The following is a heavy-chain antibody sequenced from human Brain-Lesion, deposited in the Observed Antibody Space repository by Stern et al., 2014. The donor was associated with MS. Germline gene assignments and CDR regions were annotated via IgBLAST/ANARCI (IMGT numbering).Heavy chain of an antibody. D-gene: IGHD4-17*01. CDR2: IYSSGST. V-gene: IGHV4-39*01. CDR1: GGSINTNNYY. J-gene: IGHJ4*02. Sequence: QVQLVESGPGLVKPSETLSLTCTVSGGSINTNNYYWGWIRQPPGKGLEWIGNIYSSGSTFYRPFLKSRVTMSEDTSKNQFSPKMSFLTAADTAVYYCARTGDDFGDYSLSYWGQGTLVTVSS. CDR3: ARTGDDFGDYSLSY.